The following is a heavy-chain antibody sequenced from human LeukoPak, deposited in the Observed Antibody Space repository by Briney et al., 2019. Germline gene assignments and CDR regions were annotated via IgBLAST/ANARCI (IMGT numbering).Heavy chain of an antibody. J-gene: IGHJ4*02. Sequence: AGGSLRLSCAASGFTVSSKYMNWVRQAPGKGLEWVSAISGSGGSTYYADSVKGRFTISRDNSKNTLYLQMNSLRAEDTAVYYCAKDLAVAGTGYWGQGTLVTVSS. CDR1: GFTVSSKY. CDR2: ISGSGGST. V-gene: IGHV3-23*01. CDR3: AKDLAVAGTGY. D-gene: IGHD6-19*01.